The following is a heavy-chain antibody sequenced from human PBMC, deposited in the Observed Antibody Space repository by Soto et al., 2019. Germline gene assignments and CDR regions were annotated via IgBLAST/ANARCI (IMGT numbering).Heavy chain of an antibody. CDR1: GFTFSGYW. J-gene: IGHJ4*02. V-gene: IGHV3-74*01. CDR2: INSDGRST. Sequence: EVQLMESGGGLVQPGGSLRLSCAVSGFTFSGYWFHWVRQVPGKGLVWVSRINSDGRSTTYADSVKGRFTISRDNAKNTLDLEMKSLRAEDTAVYYCGRGGGGEAATQYFFDYWGQGTLVTVSS. D-gene: IGHD2-15*01. CDR3: GRGGGGEAATQYFFDY.